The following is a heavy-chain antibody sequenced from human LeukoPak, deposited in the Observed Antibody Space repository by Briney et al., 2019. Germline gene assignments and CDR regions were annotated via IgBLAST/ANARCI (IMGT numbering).Heavy chain of an antibody. J-gene: IGHJ4*02. Sequence: GASVKVSCKASGYTFTSYYMHWVRQAPGQGLEWMGIINPSGGSTSYAQKFQGRVTMTRDMSTSTVYMELSSLRSEDTAVYYCARARGGVPPTIVVVPAAMLRPFDYWGQGTLVTVSS. CDR1: GYTFTSYY. CDR2: INPSGGST. V-gene: IGHV1-46*01. CDR3: ARARGGVPPTIVVVPAAMLRPFDY. D-gene: IGHD2-2*01.